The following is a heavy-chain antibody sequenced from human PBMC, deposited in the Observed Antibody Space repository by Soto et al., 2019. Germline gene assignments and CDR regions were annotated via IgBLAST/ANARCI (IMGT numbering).Heavy chain of an antibody. V-gene: IGHV6-1*01. CDR2: TYYRSKWYK. Sequence: PSQTLSLTCAISGDSVSSNSAAWNWIRQSPSRGLEWLGKTYYRSKWYKHYAVSVKSRITINPDTSKNQFSPQLISVTPEDTAVYYCARVELNDAKFDYWGQGTLVTVSS. D-gene: IGHD1-1*01. CDR1: GDSVSSNSAA. J-gene: IGHJ4*02. CDR3: ARVELNDAKFDY.